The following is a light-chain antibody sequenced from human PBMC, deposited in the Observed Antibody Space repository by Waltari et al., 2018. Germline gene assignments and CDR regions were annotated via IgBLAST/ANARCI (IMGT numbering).Light chain of an antibody. V-gene: IGLV1-40*01. J-gene: IGLJ3*02. Sequence: QSVLTQPPSVSGAPGQRVTISCTGSGSNIGAGYDVHWYQQLPRSAPKRLIYGTSSRPLGAPVRFFGSTSGTSASLAITGLPAEDEAVYYCQSYDTSLSVVFGGGTKLTVL. CDR3: QSYDTSLSVV. CDR2: GTS. CDR1: GSNIGAGYD.